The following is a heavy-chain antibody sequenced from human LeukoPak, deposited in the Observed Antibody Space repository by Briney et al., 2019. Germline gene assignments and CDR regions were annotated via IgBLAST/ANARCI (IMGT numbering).Heavy chain of an antibody. J-gene: IGHJ5*02. V-gene: IGHV4-39*01. CDR2: IYYSGST. Sequence: PSETLSLTCTVSGGSISSSSYYWGWIRQPPGKGLEWIGSIYYSGSTYYNPSLKSRVTISVDTSKNQFSLKLSSVTAADTAVYYCAIASPSLGPNWFDPWGQGTLVTVSS. CDR3: AIASPSLGPNWFDP. CDR1: GGSISSSSYY. D-gene: IGHD3/OR15-3a*01.